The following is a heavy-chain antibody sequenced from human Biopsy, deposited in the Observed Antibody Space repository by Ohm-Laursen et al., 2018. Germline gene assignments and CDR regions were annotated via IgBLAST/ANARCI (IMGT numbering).Heavy chain of an antibody. D-gene: IGHD6-19*01. CDR1: GGSIGSFF. J-gene: IGHJ4*02. V-gene: IGHV4-59*01. Sequence: SETLSLTCPVSGGSIGSFFWSWIRQPPGKGLEWIGYIYYSGSANYNPSLESRVTMSVDMPKNQFSLKLSSVTAADTAIYYCARGMRSSGWPYFDSWGQGTLVTVSS. CDR2: IYYSGSA. CDR3: ARGMRSSGWPYFDS.